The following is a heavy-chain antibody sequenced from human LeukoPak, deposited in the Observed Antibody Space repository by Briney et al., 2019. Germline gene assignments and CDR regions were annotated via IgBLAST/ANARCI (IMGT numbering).Heavy chain of an antibody. J-gene: IGHJ5*02. CDR1: GYTFTGYY. CDR3: ARDDYGDYLGWFDP. V-gene: IGHV1-2*02. D-gene: IGHD4-17*01. CDR2: INPNSGGT. Sequence: ASVKVSCKASGYTFTGYYMHWVRQAPGQGLEWMGWINPNSGGTNYAQKFQGRVTMTRDTSISTAYMELSRLRSDDTAVYYCARDDYGDYLGWFDPWGQGTLVTVS.